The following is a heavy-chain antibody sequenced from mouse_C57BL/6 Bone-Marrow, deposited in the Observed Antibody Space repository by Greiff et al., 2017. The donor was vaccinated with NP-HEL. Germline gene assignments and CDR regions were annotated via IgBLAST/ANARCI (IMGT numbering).Heavy chain of an antibody. V-gene: IGHV1-81*01. CDR3: ARHGSSYGYFDY. CDR1: GYTFTSYG. Sequence: VQLQQSGAELARPGASVKLSCKASGYTFTSYGISWVKQRTGQGLEWIGEIYPRSGNTYYNEKFKDKATLTVAKSSSTAYMQLSSLTSEDSAVYYCARHGSSYGYFDYWGQGTTLTVSS. CDR2: IYPRSGNT. J-gene: IGHJ2*01. D-gene: IGHD1-1*01.